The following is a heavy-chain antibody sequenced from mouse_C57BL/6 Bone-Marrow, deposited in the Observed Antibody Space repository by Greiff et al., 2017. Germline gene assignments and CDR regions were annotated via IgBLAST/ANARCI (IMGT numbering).Heavy chain of an antibody. CDR2: INPNNGDN. CDR3: ARGLWDY. J-gene: IGHJ4*01. D-gene: IGHD2-3*01. Sequence: VQLKESGPELVKPGASVKMSCKASGYTFTDYYVRWLKQSDGKSLEWIGNINPNNGDNLYNQKFKSKATLTVDKSSSTAYMQLNSLTSEDSEVYYCARGLWDYWGQGTSVTVSS. CDR1: GYTFTDYY. V-gene: IGHV1-34*01.